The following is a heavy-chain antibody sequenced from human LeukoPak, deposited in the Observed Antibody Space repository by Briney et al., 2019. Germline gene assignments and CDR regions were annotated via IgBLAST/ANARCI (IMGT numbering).Heavy chain of an antibody. CDR2: ISGSGGSR. CDR1: GFTFSTYG. V-gene: IGHV3-23*01. D-gene: IGHD1-26*01. Sequence: GGSLRLSCAASGFTFSTYGMSWLRQAPGKGLEWVSGISGSGGSRFYTDSVKGRFTISRDNSKNTLYLQMNSLRAEDTAVYYCAKLREWELPDLFDYWGQGTLVTVSS. CDR3: AKLREWELPDLFDY. J-gene: IGHJ4*02.